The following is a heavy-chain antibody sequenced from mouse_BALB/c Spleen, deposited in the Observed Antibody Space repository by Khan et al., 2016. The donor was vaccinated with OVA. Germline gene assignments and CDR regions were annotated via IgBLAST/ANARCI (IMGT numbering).Heavy chain of an antibody. J-gene: IGHJ3*01. CDR1: GYTFTSYT. CDR2: INPSNDYT. D-gene: IGHD2-14*01. V-gene: IGHV1-4*01. CDR3: ARDGAYYRNDGWFAY. Sequence: QVQLKQSGAELARPGASVKMSCKASGYTFTSYTIHWIKQRPGQGLEWIGYINPSNDYTNYNQKFKDKATLTADTSSTTAYMLLSSLTSDDSAVYYCARDGAYYRNDGWFAYWGQGTLVTVSA.